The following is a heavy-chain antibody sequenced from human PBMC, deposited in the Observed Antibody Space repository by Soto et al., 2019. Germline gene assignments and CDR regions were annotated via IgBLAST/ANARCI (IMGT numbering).Heavy chain of an antibody. CDR1: GASISSGY. V-gene: IGHV4-30-4*01. D-gene: IGHD3-9*01. J-gene: IGHJ4*02. CDR3: ASSGVDDSPSYFWFYFDY. CDR2: IYYDGRT. Sequence: SETLSLTCTVSGASISSGYWSWIRQSPGKGLEWIGYIYYDGRTYYNPSLRSRITISVDTSKNQFSLILNSVTAADTVVYLCASSGVDDSPSYFWFYFDYWGPGSQVTVSS.